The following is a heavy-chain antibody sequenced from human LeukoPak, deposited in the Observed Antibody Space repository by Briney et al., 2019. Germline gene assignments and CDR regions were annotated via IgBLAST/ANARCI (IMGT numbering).Heavy chain of an antibody. V-gene: IGHV4-34*01. CDR1: GGSFSGYY. J-gene: IGHJ6*02. Sequence: SETLSLTCAVYGGSFSGYYWSWIRQPPGKGLEWIGEINHSGSTNYNPSLKSRVTISVDTSKNQFSLKLSSVTAADTAVYYCARVQVYYYYYGMDVWGQGTTVTVSS. CDR2: INHSGST. CDR3: ARVQVYYYYYGMDV.